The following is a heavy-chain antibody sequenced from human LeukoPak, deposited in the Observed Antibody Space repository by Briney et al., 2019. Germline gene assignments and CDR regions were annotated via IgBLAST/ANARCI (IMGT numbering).Heavy chain of an antibody. J-gene: IGHJ4*02. CDR1: GYTFTSYD. CDR3: ARGRESYDILTGYYDY. Sequence: GASVKVSCKASGYTFTSYDINWVRQATGQGLEWMGWMNPNSGNTGYAQKFQGRVTMTRNTSISTAYMELSSLRSEDTAAYYCARGRESYDILTGYYDYWGQGTLVTVSS. CDR2: MNPNSGNT. V-gene: IGHV1-8*01. D-gene: IGHD3-9*01.